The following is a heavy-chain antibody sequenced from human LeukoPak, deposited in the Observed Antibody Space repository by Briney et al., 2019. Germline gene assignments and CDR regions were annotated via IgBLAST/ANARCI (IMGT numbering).Heavy chain of an antibody. CDR2: IRSKANSYAT. J-gene: IGHJ4*02. D-gene: IGHD6-6*01. Sequence: SGGSLGLSCAASGFTFSGSAMHWVRQASGKGLEWVGRIRSKANSYATAYAASVKGRFTISRDDSKNTAYLQMNSLKTEDTAVYHCTRLIGSSGRDSYYWGQGTLVTVSS. V-gene: IGHV3-73*01. CDR1: GFTFSGSA. CDR3: TRLIGSSGRDSYY.